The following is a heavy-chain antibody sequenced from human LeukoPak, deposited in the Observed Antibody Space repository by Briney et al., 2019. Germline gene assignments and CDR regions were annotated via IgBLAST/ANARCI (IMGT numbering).Heavy chain of an antibody. Sequence: ASVKVSCRASGYTFTSYDINWVRQATGQGLEWMGWMNPNSGNTGYAQKFQGRVTITRNTSISTAYMELRSLKSKDTAVYYCARSGLQHALGVDYYYYYMDVWGKGTTVTVSS. CDR2: MNPNSGNT. J-gene: IGHJ6*03. D-gene: IGHD1-1*01. CDR1: GYTFTSYD. CDR3: ARSGLQHALGVDYYYYYMDV. V-gene: IGHV1-8*03.